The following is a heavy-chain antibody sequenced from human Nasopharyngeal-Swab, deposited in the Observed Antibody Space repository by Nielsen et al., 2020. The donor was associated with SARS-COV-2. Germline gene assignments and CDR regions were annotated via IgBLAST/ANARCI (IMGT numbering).Heavy chain of an antibody. Sequence: SDTLFLTCPVSGGSVSTTTYFWGWIRQPPGKGLEWIGTVFYRGSTYYNPYLKSRVTISVDTSKNQFSLKLNSVTATDTAVYYCARGYGSFPYYFDHWGQGTLVTGSS. CDR3: ARGYGSFPYYFDH. J-gene: IGHJ4*02. CDR2: VFYRGST. CDR1: GGSVSTTTYF. V-gene: IGHV4-39*01. D-gene: IGHD1-26*01.